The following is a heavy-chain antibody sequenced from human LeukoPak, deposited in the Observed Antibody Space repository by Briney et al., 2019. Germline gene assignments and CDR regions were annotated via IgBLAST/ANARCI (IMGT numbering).Heavy chain of an antibody. Sequence: SETLSLTCTVSGGYISSYYWSWIRQPPGKGLEWIGYIYYSGSTNYNPSLKSRVTISVDTSKNQFSLKLSSVTAADTAVYYCARQKRWSTSYYYYYGMDVWGQGTTVTVSS. CDR1: GGYISSYY. D-gene: IGHD4-23*01. CDR3: ARQKRWSTSYYYYYGMDV. J-gene: IGHJ6*02. CDR2: IYYSGST. V-gene: IGHV4-59*08.